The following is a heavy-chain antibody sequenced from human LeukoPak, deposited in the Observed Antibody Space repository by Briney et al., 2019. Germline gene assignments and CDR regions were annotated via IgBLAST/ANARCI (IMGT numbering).Heavy chain of an antibody. CDR3: ARDPYPLLRFGEHYYFDY. CDR2: INPSGGST. V-gene: IGHV1-46*01. Sequence: ASVKVSCKASGYTFTSYYMHWVRQAPGQGLEWMGIINPSGGSTSYAQKFQGRVTMSRDTSTSTVYMELSSLRSEDTAVYYCARDPYPLLRFGEHYYFDYWGQGTLVTVSS. D-gene: IGHD3-10*01. J-gene: IGHJ4*02. CDR1: GYTFTSYY.